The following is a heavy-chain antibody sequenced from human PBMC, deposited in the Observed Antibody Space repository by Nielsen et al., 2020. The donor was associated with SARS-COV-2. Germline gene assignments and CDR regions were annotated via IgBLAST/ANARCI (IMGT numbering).Heavy chain of an antibody. CDR3: ARDGVGATAIDY. D-gene: IGHD1-26*01. J-gene: IGHJ4*02. V-gene: IGHV3-30-3*01. CDR1: GFTFSSYA. Sequence: GGYLRLSCAASGFTFSSYAMHWVRQAPGKGLEWVAVISYDGSNKYYADSVKGRFTISRDNSKNTLYLQMNSLRAEDTAVYYCARDGVGATAIDYWGQGTLVTVSS. CDR2: ISYDGSNK.